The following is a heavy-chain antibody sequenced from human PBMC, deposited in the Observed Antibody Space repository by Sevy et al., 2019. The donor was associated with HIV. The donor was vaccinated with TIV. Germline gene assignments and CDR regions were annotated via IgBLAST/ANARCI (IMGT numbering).Heavy chain of an antibody. CDR1: GFTFSTYA. Sequence: GGSLRLSCAATGFTFSTYAMSWVRQAPGKGLEWVSAVSGGSGGSTYYADSVKGRFTIFRDNSKSTLYLQMKRLRAEDTAVYYCAKRASSTWYFPSVEYFQHWGQGTLVTVSS. CDR2: VSGGSGGST. J-gene: IGHJ1*01. V-gene: IGHV3-23*01. CDR3: AKRASSTWYFPSVEYFQH. D-gene: IGHD6-13*01.